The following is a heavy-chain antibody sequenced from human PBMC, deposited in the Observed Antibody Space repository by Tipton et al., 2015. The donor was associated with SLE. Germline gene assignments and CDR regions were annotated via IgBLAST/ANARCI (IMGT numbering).Heavy chain of an antibody. D-gene: IGHD2-21*02. CDR1: GGSISSYY. J-gene: IGHJ6*03. CDR3: ARGGLTYGYYYYMDV. CDR2: INHGGST. V-gene: IGHV4-34*01. Sequence: LRLSCTVSGGSISSYYWTWIRQPPGKGLEWIGEINHGGSTNYNPSLKSRVTISIDTSKNQFSLKLSSVTAADTAVYYCARGGLTYGYYYYMDVWGKGTTVTVSS.